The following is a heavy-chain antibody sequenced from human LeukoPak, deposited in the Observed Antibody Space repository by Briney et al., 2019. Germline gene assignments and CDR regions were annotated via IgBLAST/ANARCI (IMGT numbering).Heavy chain of an antibody. V-gene: IGHV5-10-1*01. CDR3: ARADGATITSHFEY. CDR2: IDPGDSYP. Sequence: PGESLKISCKGSGYSFSIYWISWVRQMPGKGLEWMGRIDPGDSYPNYSPSFQGLVTISADKSISTAYLQWSSLKASDTAMYYCARADGATITSHFEYWGQGALVTVSS. J-gene: IGHJ4*02. D-gene: IGHD5-24*01. CDR1: GYSFSIYW.